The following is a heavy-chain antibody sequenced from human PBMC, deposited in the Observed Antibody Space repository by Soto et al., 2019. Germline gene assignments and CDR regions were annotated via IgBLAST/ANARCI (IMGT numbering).Heavy chain of an antibody. CDR1: GFTFSSHS. CDR3: ASSGNYRFDY. Sequence: GGSLRLSCAASGFTFSSHSMNWVRQAPGKGLEWVSYLTSSSSTIHDADSVKGRFTISRDNAKNSLYLQMNSLREDDTAVYYCASSGNYRFDYWGQGTLVTVSS. J-gene: IGHJ4*02. CDR2: LTSSSSTI. D-gene: IGHD1-26*01. V-gene: IGHV3-48*02.